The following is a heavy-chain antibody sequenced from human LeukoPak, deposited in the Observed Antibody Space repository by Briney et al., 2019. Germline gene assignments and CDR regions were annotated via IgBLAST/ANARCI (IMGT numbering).Heavy chain of an antibody. Sequence: GASVKVSCKASGGTFSSYAISWVRQAPGQGLEWMGGIIPIFGTANYAQKFQGRVTITTDESTSTAYMELSSLRSEDTAVYYCAKDLLAYYYYYMDVWGKGTTVTVSS. CDR1: GGTFSSYA. J-gene: IGHJ6*03. V-gene: IGHV1-69*05. CDR3: AKDLLAYYYYYMDV. CDR2: IIPIFGTA. D-gene: IGHD2-15*01.